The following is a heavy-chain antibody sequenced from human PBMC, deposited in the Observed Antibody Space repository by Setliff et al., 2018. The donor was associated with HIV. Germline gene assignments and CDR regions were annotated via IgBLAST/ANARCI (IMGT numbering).Heavy chain of an antibody. V-gene: IGHV3-21*04. Sequence: AGGSLRLSCTASGFTFGDYAMSWVRQAPGKGLEWVSSISSSSSYIYYADSVKGRFTISRDNAKNSLYLQMNSLRAEDTALYYCARDLGTMVRGVIWSYYYGMDVWGQGTTVTVSS. CDR1: GFTFGDYA. D-gene: IGHD3-10*01. CDR3: ARDLGTMVRGVIWSYYYGMDV. CDR2: ISSSSSYI. J-gene: IGHJ6*02.